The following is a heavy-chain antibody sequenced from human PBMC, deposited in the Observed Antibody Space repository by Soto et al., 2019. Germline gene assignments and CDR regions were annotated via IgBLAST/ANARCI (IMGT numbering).Heavy chain of an antibody. D-gene: IGHD3-22*01. Sequence: SLTCAVSGFSISGGHYWGWIRQSPGKGLEWIGSIYHSGSTYYNPSLKSRVTISVDKFKNKFSLRLSSVTAADTAVYYCAKDYDSSGHLGAYYFDYWGQGTLVTVSS. J-gene: IGHJ4*02. CDR2: IYHSGST. CDR3: AKDYDSSGHLGAYYFDY. V-gene: IGHV4-38-2*02. CDR1: GFSISGGHY.